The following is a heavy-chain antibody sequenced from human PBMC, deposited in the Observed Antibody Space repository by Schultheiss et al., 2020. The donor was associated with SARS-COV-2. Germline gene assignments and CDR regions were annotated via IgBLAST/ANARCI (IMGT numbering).Heavy chain of an antibody. D-gene: IGHD2-21*01. J-gene: IGHJ5*02. V-gene: IGHV1-2*02. CDR1: GYTFTGYY. CDR2: INPNSGGT. Sequence: ASVKVSCKASGYTFTGYYMHWVRQAPGQGLEWMGWINPNSGGTNYAQKFQGRVTMTRNTSISTAYMELSSLRSEDTAVYYCARVEMIAWFDPWGQGTLVTVSS. CDR3: ARVEMIAWFDP.